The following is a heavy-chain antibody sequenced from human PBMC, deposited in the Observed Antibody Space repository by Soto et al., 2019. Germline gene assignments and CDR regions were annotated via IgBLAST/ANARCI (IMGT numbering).Heavy chain of an antibody. D-gene: IGHD3-10*01. J-gene: IGHJ6*02. V-gene: IGHV1-69*13. CDR1: GGTFSSYA. CDR2: IIPIFGTA. CDR3: ARDLVRLWFGELLSYYYYYGMDV. Sequence: GASVKVSCKASGGTFSSYAISGVRQAPGQGLEWMGGIIPIFGTANYAQKFQGRVTITADESTSTAYMELSSLRSEDTAVYYCARDLVRLWFGELLSYYYYYGMDVWGQGTTVTVSS.